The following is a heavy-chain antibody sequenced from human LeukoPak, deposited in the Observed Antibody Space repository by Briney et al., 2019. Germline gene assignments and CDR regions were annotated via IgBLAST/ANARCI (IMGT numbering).Heavy chain of an antibody. V-gene: IGHV3-74*01. Sequence: GGSLRLSCAASGFTFDDYAMHWVRQAPGKGLVWVSRINSDGSSTSYADSVKGRFTISRDNAKNTLYLQMNSLRAEDTAVYYCASEGTVTTDAFDIWGQGTMVTVSS. CDR1: GFTFDDYA. CDR2: INSDGSST. J-gene: IGHJ3*02. CDR3: ASEGTVTTDAFDI. D-gene: IGHD4-17*01.